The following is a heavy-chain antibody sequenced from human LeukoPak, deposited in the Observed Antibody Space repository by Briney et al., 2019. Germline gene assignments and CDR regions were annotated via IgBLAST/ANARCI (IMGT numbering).Heavy chain of an antibody. CDR3: ARGGRRITMVRGEKELDY. CDR1: GYTFTSYG. D-gene: IGHD3-10*01. V-gene: IGHV1-18*01. Sequence: ASVKVSCKASGYTFTSYGISWVRQAPGQGLEWMGWISAYNGNTNYAQKPQGRVTMTTDTSMSTAYMELRSLRSDDTAVYYCARGGRRITMVRGEKELDYWGQGTLVTVSS. J-gene: IGHJ4*02. CDR2: ISAYNGNT.